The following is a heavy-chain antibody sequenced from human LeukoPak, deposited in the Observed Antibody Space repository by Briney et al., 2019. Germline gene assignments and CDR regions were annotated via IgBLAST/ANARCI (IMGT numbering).Heavy chain of an antibody. J-gene: IGHJ4*02. Sequence: SETLSLTCAVYGGSFSGYYWSWIRQPPGKGLEWIGEINHSGSTNYNPSLKSRVTISVDTSKNQFSLKLSPVTAADTAVYYCARVVGAIYYFDYWGQGTLVTVSS. CDR2: INHSGST. CDR3: ARVVGAIYYFDY. CDR1: GGSFSGYY. D-gene: IGHD1-26*01. V-gene: IGHV4-34*01.